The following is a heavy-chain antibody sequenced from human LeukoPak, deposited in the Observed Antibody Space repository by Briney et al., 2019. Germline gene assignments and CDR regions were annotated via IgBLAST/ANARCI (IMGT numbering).Heavy chain of an antibody. CDR3: ARNRDPIVVVPAAPDY. V-gene: IGHV3-30-3*01. CDR1: GFTFSSYA. CDR2: ISYDGSNK. D-gene: IGHD2-2*01. Sequence: PGGSLRLSCAASGFTFSSYAMHWVRQAPGKGLEWVAVISYDGSNKYYADSVKGRFTISRDNSKNTLYLQMNSLRAEDTAVYYCARNRDPIVVVPAAPDYWSQGTLVTVSS. J-gene: IGHJ4*02.